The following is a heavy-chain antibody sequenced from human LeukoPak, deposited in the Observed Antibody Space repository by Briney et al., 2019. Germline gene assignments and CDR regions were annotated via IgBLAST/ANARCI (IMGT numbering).Heavy chain of an antibody. CDR3: AICGYSYGSYFDY. CDR2: INHSGNT. D-gene: IGHD5-18*01. V-gene: IGHV4-34*01. Sequence: SETLSLTCAVYGGSFSAYYWSWIRQPPGKGLEWIGEINHSGNTYYNPSLKSRVTILVDTSKNQFSLKLSSVTAADTAVYYCAICGYSYGSYFDYWGQGTLVTVSS. J-gene: IGHJ4*02. CDR1: GGSFSAYY.